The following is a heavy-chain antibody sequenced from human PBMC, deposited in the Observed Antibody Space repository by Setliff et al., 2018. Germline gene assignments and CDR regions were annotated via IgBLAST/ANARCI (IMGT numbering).Heavy chain of an antibody. J-gene: IGHJ5*02. CDR3: TRERVWFGANWFDP. CDR1: GFTFGDYA. D-gene: IGHD3-10*01. Sequence: GGSLRLSCTASGFTFGDYAMSWVRQAPGKGLEWVGFIRSKAYGGTTEYAASVKGRFTISRDDSKSIAYLQMNSLKTEDTAVYYCTRERVWFGANWFDPWGQGTLVTVSS. CDR2: IRSKAYGGTT. V-gene: IGHV3-49*04.